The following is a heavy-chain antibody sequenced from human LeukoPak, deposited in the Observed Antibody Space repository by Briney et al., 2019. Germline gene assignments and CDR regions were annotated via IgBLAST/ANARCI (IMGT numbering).Heavy chain of an antibody. J-gene: IGHJ6*03. D-gene: IGHD7-27*01. CDR3: ASGDPYYYYMNV. CDR2: IYHSGST. Sequence: SETLSLTCTVSGYSISSGYYWGWIRQPPGKGLEWIGYIYHSGSTYYNPSLKSRVTISVDTSKNQFSLKLSSVTAADTAVYYCASGDPYYYYMNVWGKGTTVTVSS. CDR1: GYSISSGYY. V-gene: IGHV4-38-2*02.